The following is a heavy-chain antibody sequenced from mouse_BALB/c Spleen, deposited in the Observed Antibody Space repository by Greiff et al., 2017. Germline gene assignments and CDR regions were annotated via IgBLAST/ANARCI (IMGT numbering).Heavy chain of an antibody. CDR3: ARRTGAGWDY. J-gene: IGHJ2*01. V-gene: IGHV1S41*01. CDR1: GYTFTSYW. CDR2: IAPGSGST. D-gene: IGHD4-1*01. Sequence: DLVKPGASVKLSCKASGYTFTSYWINWIKQRPGQGLEWIGRIAPGSGSTYYNEMFKGKATLTVDTSSSTAYIQLSSLSSEDSAVYYCARRTGAGWDYWGQGTTLTVSS.